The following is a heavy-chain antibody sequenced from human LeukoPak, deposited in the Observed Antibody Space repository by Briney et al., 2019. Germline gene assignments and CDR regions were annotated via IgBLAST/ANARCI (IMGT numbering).Heavy chain of an antibody. D-gene: IGHD3-22*01. V-gene: IGHV3-30*19. Sequence: GGSLRLSCAASGFTFSSYGMHWVRQAPGKGLEWVAVISYDGSNKYYADSVKGRFTISRDNSKNTLSLQMNSLRVDDTAVYYCARDLYDSTGYFDYWGQGTLVTVSS. CDR1: GFTFSSYG. CDR3: ARDLYDSTGYFDY. CDR2: ISYDGSNK. J-gene: IGHJ4*02.